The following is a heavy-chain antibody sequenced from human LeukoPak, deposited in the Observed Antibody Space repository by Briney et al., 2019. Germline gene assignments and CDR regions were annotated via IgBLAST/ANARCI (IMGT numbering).Heavy chain of an antibody. D-gene: IGHD1-1*01. V-gene: IGHV3-53*01. J-gene: IGHJ4*02. CDR1: GFTVSSNH. Sequence: RPGGSLRLSCAASGFTVSSNHMSWVRPAPGKGLEWVSVIYSGGSTDYADSVKGRFTISRDNSKNTLYLQMNSLRAEDTAVYHCARGPAGYNWGQGTLVTVSS. CDR3: ARGPAGYN. CDR2: IYSGGST.